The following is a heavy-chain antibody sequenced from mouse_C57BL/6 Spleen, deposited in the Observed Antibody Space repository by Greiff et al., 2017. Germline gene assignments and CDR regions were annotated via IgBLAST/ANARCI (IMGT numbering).Heavy chain of an antibody. V-gene: IGHV1-42*01. CDR3: AREDIYDGYYRGFAY. D-gene: IGHD2-3*01. Sequence: VQLQQSGPELVKPGASVKISCKASGYSFTGYYMNWVKQSPEKSLEWIGEINPSTGGTTYNQKFKAKATLTVDKSSSTAYMQLKSLTSEDSAVYYCAREDIYDGYYRGFAYWGQGTLVTVSA. CDR2: INPSTGGT. CDR1: GYSFTGYY. J-gene: IGHJ3*01.